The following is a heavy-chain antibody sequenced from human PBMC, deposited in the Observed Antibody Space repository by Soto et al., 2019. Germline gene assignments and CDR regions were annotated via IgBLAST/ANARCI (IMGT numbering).Heavy chain of an antibody. CDR2: MNPNSGNT. Sequence: ASVKVSCKASGDTFTSYDINWVRQATGQGLEWMGWMNPNSGNTGYAQKFQGRVTMTRNTSISTAYMELSSLRSEDTAVYYCARRPCSTSCYTAYSSSWYDWFDPWGQGTLVTVSS. V-gene: IGHV1-8*01. J-gene: IGHJ5*02. D-gene: IGHD2-2*02. CDR1: GDTFTSYD. CDR3: ARRPCSTSCYTAYSSSWYDWFDP.